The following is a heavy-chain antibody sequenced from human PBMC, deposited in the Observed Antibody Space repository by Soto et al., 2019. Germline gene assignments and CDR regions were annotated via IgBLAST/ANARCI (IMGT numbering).Heavy chain of an antibody. CDR2: IDPSDSYT. V-gene: IGHV5-10-1*01. CDR3: ARLYASSSPRLDP. D-gene: IGHD6-6*01. CDR1: GYNFGTYW. J-gene: IGHJ5*02. Sequence: GESLKISCKASGYNFGTYWITWVRQKTGKGLEWMGKIDPSDSYTNYSPSFQGHVTISADKSITTAYLQWSSLKASDTAVYYCARLYASSSPRLDPWGQGTLVTVS.